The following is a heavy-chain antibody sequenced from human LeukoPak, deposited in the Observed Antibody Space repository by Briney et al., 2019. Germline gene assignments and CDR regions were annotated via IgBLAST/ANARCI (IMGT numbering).Heavy chain of an antibody. J-gene: IGHJ4*02. CDR3: ARDVYRTYYYDSSGYNYFDY. D-gene: IGHD3-22*01. CDR1: GFTFSSYW. CDR2: IKQDGSEK. V-gene: IGHV3-7*05. Sequence: GGSLRLSCAASGFTFSSYWMSWVRQAPGKGLEWVANIKQDGSEKYYVDSVKGRFTISRDNAKNSLYLQMNSLRAEDTAVYYCARDVYRTYYYDSSGYNYFDYWGQGTLVTVSS.